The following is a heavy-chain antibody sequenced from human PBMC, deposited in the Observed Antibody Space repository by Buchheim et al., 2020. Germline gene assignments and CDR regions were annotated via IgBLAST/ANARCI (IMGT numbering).Heavy chain of an antibody. V-gene: IGHV4-39*01. D-gene: IGHD6-19*01. CDR1: GGSISSSSYY. CDR3: ARQVRKAVAGSYYYGMDV. Sequence: QLQLQESGPGLVKPSETLSLTCTVSGGSISSSSYYWGWIRQPPGKGLEWIGSIYYSGSTYYNPSLQSRVTISVDKSKNHFSLKLSSVTAADTAVYYCARQVRKAVAGSYYYGMDVWGQGTT. CDR2: IYYSGST. J-gene: IGHJ6*02.